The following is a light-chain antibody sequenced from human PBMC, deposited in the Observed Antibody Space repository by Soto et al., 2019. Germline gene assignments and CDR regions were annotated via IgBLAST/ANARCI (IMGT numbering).Light chain of an antibody. V-gene: IGKV1-5*03. Sequence: DIQMTQSPSTLSASVGDRVTITCRASQSISVWLAWYQQKPGKAPNLLIYKTSNLQSGVPSRFSGSGSGTEFTLTITSLQPDDFATYYCQQYNVYPWTFGQGTKVDIK. CDR2: KTS. CDR1: QSISVW. CDR3: QQYNVYPWT. J-gene: IGKJ1*01.